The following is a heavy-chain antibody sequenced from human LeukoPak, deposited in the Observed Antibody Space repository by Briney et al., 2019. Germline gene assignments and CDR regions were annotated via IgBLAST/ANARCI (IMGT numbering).Heavy chain of an antibody. CDR2: IYSGGDT. Sequence: EGSLRLSCAASGFTVSSNYMGWVRQAPGKGLEWVSVIYSGGDTYYADSVKGRFTISRDNSKNMIYLEMSSLKAEDTAVYYCAKERSLEIAVAGTIFDYWGQGTLSPSPQ. V-gene: IGHV3-66*01. J-gene: IGHJ4*02. CDR1: GFTVSSNY. D-gene: IGHD6-19*01. CDR3: AKERSLEIAVAGTIFDY.